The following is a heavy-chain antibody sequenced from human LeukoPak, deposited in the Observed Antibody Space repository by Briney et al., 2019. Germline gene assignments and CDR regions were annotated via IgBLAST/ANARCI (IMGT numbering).Heavy chain of an antibody. CDR2: ISWNSGSI. V-gene: IGHV3-9*01. D-gene: IGHD6-19*01. CDR1: GFTVSYNY. Sequence: SLRLSCAASGFTVSYNYMSWVRQAPGKGLEWVSGISWNSGSIGYADSVKGRFTISRDNAKNSLYLQMNSLRAEDTALHYCALSIAVAGNWFDPWGQGTLVTVSS. CDR3: ALSIAVAGNWFDP. J-gene: IGHJ5*02.